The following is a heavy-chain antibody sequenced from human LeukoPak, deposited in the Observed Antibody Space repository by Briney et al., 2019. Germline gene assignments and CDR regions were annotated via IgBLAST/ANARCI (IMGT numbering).Heavy chain of an antibody. CDR1: GYTFTSYG. V-gene: IGHV1-18*01. J-gene: IGHJ4*02. CDR2: ISAYNGNT. D-gene: IGHD5-12*01. Sequence: ASVKVSCKASGYTFTSYGISWVRQAPGQGLEWMGWISAYNGNTNYAQKLQGRVTMTTDTSTSTVYMELRSLRSDDTAVYYCARYGESATTDYWGQGTLVTVSS. CDR3: ARYGESATTDY.